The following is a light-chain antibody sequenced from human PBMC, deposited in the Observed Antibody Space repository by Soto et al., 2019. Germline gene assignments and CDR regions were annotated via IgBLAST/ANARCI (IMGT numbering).Light chain of an antibody. CDR3: QQHGSSPRT. CDR2: GAS. J-gene: IGKJ1*01. Sequence: EIVLTQSPGILSLSPGERATLSCRASQSISSTYLAWYQQKPGQAPRLLIYGASSRATGIPDRFSGSGSGTEFTLTISRLEPEDFAVFYCQQHGSSPRTFGQGTKVDIK. CDR1: QSISSTY. V-gene: IGKV3-20*01.